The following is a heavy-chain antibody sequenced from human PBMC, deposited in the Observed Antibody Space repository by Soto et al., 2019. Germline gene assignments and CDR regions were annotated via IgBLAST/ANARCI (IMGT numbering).Heavy chain of an antibody. CDR3: ARILAAVPFDY. CDR1: GISLSNGKMG. CDR2: IFSNDEK. V-gene: IGHV2-26*01. D-gene: IGHD6-25*01. Sequence: QVTLRESGPVLVKPTETLTLTCTVSGISLSNGKMGVSWIRQPPGKALEWLAHIFSNDEKLYSTSLRSRLTISKDTSKSQVILTMTNMDPVDTATYYCARILAAVPFDYWGQGTLVTVSA. J-gene: IGHJ4*02.